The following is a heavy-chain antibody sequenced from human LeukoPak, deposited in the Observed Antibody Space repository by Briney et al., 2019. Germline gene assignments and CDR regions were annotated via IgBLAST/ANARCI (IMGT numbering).Heavy chain of an antibody. CDR2: INPNSGGT. J-gene: IGHJ3*02. Sequence: EASVKVSCKASGYTFTGYYMHWVRQAPGQGLEWMGWINPNSGGTNYAQKFQGRVTVTRDTSISTAYMELSSLRSEDTAVYYCARAVTPYVTIDIWGQGTMVTVSS. D-gene: IGHD4-17*01. V-gene: IGHV1-2*02. CDR1: GYTFTGYY. CDR3: ARAVTPYVTIDI.